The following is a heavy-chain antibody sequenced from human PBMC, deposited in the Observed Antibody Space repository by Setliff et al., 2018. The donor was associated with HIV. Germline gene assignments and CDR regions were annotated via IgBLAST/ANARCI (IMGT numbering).Heavy chain of an antibody. CDR1: TNDFSSQS. J-gene: IGHJ4*02. D-gene: IGHD6-13*01. CDR3: TSDITAAGKGGN. V-gene: IGHV1-18*01. Sequence: ASVKVSCKAFTNDFSSQSFSWVRQAPGQGLEWMGWISAYNGNRRYRQTFQDRLTLTTETSTSTAYLELRNLRSDDTAVYFCTSDITAAGKGGNWGQGTLVTVSS. CDR2: ISAYNGNR.